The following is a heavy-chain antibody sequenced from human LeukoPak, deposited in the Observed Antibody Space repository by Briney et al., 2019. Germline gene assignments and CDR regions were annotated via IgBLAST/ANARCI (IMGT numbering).Heavy chain of an antibody. CDR2: ISAYNGNT. J-gene: IGHJ4*02. Sequence: ASVNVSRKSSVYTFTSYGISWVRPAPGQGLEGMGWISAYNGNTNYAQKLQGRVTMTTDTSTSTAYMELRSLRSDDTAVYYCARVGSLGYDFWSGYQHFDYWGQGTLVTVSS. CDR1: VYTFTSYG. V-gene: IGHV1-18*01. CDR3: ARVGSLGYDFWSGYQHFDY. D-gene: IGHD3-3*01.